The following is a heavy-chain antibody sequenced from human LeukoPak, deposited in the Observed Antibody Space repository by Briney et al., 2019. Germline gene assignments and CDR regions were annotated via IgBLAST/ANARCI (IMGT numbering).Heavy chain of an antibody. CDR2: ISYDGSNK. D-gene: IGHD2-8*01. Sequence: QPGGSLRLSGAASGFTFSSYGMHWVRQAPGKGLEWVAVISYDGSNKYYADSVKGRFTISRDNSKNTLYLQMNSLRAEDTAVYYCAKNLGTNDDYWGQGTLVTVSS. J-gene: IGHJ4*02. CDR3: AKNLGTNDDY. CDR1: GFTFSSYG. V-gene: IGHV3-30*18.